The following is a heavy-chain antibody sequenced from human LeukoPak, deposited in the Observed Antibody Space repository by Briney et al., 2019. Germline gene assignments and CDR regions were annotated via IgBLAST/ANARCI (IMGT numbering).Heavy chain of an antibody. CDR1: GFTFSSYW. J-gene: IGHJ4*02. V-gene: IGHV3-74*01. CDR2: INGAGSSI. CDR3: ARGGDYKNDY. D-gene: IGHD4-17*01. Sequence: GGSLRLSCAASGFTFSSYWMHWVRQTPGKGLVWVSRINGAGSSISYADSVKGRVTISRDNTKNTLYLQMNNLRAEDTAVYYCARGGDYKNDYWGQGTLVTVSS.